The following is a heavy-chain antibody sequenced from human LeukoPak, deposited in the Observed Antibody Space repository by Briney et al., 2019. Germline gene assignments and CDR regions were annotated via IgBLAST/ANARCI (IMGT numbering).Heavy chain of an antibody. J-gene: IGHJ4*02. CDR1: GGSVSSNY. D-gene: IGHD3-22*01. CDR3: ARAKLYDSSGSFDY. Sequence: SETLSLTCTVSGGSVSSNYWSWIRQPPGKGLQWIGYVHNSGNTNYNPSLKSRVTISVDTSKNQFSLKLSSVTAADTAVYYCARAKLYDSSGSFDYWGQGTLVTVSS. V-gene: IGHV4-59*02. CDR2: VHNSGNT.